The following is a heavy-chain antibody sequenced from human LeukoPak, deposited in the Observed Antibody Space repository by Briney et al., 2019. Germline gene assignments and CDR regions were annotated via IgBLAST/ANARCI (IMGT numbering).Heavy chain of an antibody. D-gene: IGHD3-3*01. Sequence: GGSLRLSCAASGFTFSSYAMSWVRQAPGKGLEWVSAISGSGGSTYYADSVKGRFTISRDNSKNTLYLQMNSLRAEDTAVYYCAKEQGDYDFWSGYYISYYFDYWGQGTQVTVSS. V-gene: IGHV3-23*01. J-gene: IGHJ4*02. CDR3: AKEQGDYDFWSGYYISYYFDY. CDR1: GFTFSSYA. CDR2: ISGSGGST.